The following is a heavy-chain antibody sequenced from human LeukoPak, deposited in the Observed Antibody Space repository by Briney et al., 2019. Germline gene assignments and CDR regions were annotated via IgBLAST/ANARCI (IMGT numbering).Heavy chain of an antibody. Sequence: PSETLSLTCAVYGGSFSGYYWSWIRQPPGKGREWIGEINHSGSTNYNPSLKSRVTISVDTSKKQFSLKLSSVTAADTAVYYCARDAGSPGYSSGWYSRSYYYSGMDIWGKGTTVTVSS. CDR2: INHSGST. CDR1: GGSFSGYY. D-gene: IGHD6-19*01. CDR3: ARDAGSPGYSSGWYSRSYYYSGMDI. J-gene: IGHJ6*04. V-gene: IGHV4-34*01.